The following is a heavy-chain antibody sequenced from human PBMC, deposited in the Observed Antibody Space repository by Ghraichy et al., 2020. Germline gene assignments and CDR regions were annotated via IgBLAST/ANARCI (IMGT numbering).Heavy chain of an antibody. D-gene: IGHD3-22*01. CDR2: ISGSGGST. V-gene: IGHV3-23*01. CDR1: GFTFSSYA. CDR3: AKTGVVVVTADAFDI. J-gene: IGHJ3*02. Sequence: GESLNISCAASGFTFSSYAMSWVRQAPGKGLEWVSAISGSGGSTYYADSVKGRFTISRDNSKNTLYLQMNSLRAEDTAVYYCAKTGVVVVTADAFDIWGQGTMVTVSS.